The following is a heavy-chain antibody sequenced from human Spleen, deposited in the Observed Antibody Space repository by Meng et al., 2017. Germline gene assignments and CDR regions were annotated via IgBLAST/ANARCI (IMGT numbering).Heavy chain of an antibody. CDR3: ARDEDISAAGKLFGDY. Sequence: SVKVSCKALGGIFSNSVVGWVRQAPGQGLEWMGGINGVFGTTNYAQKFQGRVAITTDESTSTVYMELARLTSDDTAVYFCARDEDISAAGKLFGDYWGQGTLVTVSS. D-gene: IGHD6-13*01. CDR2: INGVFGTT. V-gene: IGHV1-69*05. J-gene: IGHJ4*02. CDR1: GGIFSNSV.